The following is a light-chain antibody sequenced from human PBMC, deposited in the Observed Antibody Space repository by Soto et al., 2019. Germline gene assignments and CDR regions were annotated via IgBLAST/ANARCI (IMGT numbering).Light chain of an antibody. J-gene: IGLJ1*01. V-gene: IGLV2-14*02. CDR2: EGS. Sequence: QSVLTQPASVSGSPGQSITISCTGTSSDVGSYNLVSWYQQHPGKAPKLMIYEGSKRPSGVSNRFSGSKSGNTASLTISGLQAEDEADYYCTSYSSSDIFYVFGTGTKLTVL. CDR3: TSYSSSDIFYV. CDR1: SSDVGSYNL.